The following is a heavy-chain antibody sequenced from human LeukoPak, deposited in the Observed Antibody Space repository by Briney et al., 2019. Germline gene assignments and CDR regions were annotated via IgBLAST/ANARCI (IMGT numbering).Heavy chain of an antibody. J-gene: IGHJ4*02. CDR2: INHSGST. CDR1: GGSFSGYY. V-gene: IGHV4-34*01. CDR3: ARPGVAATPILLY. D-gene: IGHD2/OR15-2a*01. Sequence: PSETLSLTCAVYGGSFSGYYWSWIRQPPGKGLEWIGEINHSGSTNYNPSLKSRVTISVDTSKNQFSLKLSSVTAADTAVYYCARPGVAATPILLYWGQGTLVTVSS.